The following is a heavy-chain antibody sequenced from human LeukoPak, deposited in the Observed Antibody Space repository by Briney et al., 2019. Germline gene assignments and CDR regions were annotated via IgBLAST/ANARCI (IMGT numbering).Heavy chain of an antibody. CDR3: ARKIFGSGSYPDF. CDR2: IWLDGSNK. D-gene: IGHD3-10*01. Sequence: PGRSLRLSCAASGFAFNTYAMHWVRQAPGQGLEWVALIWLDGSNKFYSNSVRGQFTISRDNSKNTVSLQMNNLRPEDTAVYYCARKIFGSGSYPDFWGQGTLVTVSS. CDR1: GFAFNTYA. J-gene: IGHJ4*02. V-gene: IGHV3-33*01.